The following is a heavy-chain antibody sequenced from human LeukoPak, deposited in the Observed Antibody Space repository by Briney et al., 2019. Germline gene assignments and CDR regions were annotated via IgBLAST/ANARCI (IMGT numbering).Heavy chain of an antibody. D-gene: IGHD6-19*01. CDR2: IYHSGST. CDR3: ASTPSSGWSYFDY. V-gene: IGHV4-59*12. Sequence: SETLSLTCTVSGGSISSYYWSWIRQPPGKGLEWIGEIYHSGSTNYNPSLKSRVTISVDKSKNQFSLKLSSVTAADTAVYYCASTPSSGWSYFDYWGQGTLVTVSS. J-gene: IGHJ4*02. CDR1: GGSISSYY.